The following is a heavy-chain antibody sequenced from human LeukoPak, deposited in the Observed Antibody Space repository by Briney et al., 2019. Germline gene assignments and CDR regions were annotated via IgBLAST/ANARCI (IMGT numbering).Heavy chain of an antibody. J-gene: IGHJ4*02. CDR3: ARFLYSSGLDY. Sequence: GKSLRLSCAASGFTFSSYGMHWVRQAPGKGLEWVAVIWYDGSNKYYADSVKGRFTISRDNSKTTLSLQMNSLRAEDTAVYYCARFLYSSGLDYWGQGTLVAVSS. CDR2: IWYDGSNK. D-gene: IGHD6-19*01. V-gene: IGHV3-33*01. CDR1: GFTFSSYG.